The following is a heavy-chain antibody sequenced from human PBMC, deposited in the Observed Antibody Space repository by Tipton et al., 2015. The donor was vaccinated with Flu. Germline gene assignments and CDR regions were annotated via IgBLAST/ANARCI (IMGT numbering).Heavy chain of an antibody. Sequence: GSLRLSCAASGFTFSSYAMSWVRQAPGKGLEWVSGISGRGGRTYYTDSVKGRFTISRDNAKNSLYLQMNSLRAEDTAVYYCARYRARFGLGYWGQGTLVTVSS. CDR2: ISGRGGRT. V-gene: IGHV3-23*01. CDR3: ARYRARFGLGY. J-gene: IGHJ4*02. D-gene: IGHD3-16*01. CDR1: GFTFSSYA.